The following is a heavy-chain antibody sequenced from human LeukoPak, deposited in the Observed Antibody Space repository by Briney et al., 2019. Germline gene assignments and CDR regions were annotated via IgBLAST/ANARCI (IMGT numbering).Heavy chain of an antibody. J-gene: IGHJ4*02. V-gene: IGHV3-7*04. CDR1: GFIFSNYW. CDR2: IQHDGSET. CDR3: ARAHGIGGYSFGHYDH. D-gene: IGHD5-18*01. Sequence: GGSLRLSCAASGFIFSNYWMSWVRQAPGKGLEWVANIQHDGSETFYLDSVKDRFTISKDNAKNSLSLHMDSLRAEDTAVYYCARAHGIGGYSFGHYDHWGQGALVTVSS.